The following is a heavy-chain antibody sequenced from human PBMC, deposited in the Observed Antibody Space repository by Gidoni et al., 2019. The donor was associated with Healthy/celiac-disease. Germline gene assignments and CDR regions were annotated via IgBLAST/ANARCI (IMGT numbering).Heavy chain of an antibody. Sequence: VQLVESGGGVVQPGRSLRLPCAASGFTFRSYGMHWVRQAPGKGLEWVAVIWYDGSNKYYADSVKGRFTISRDNSKNTLYLQMNSLRAEDTAVYYCAREHGGLLNYWGQGTLVTVSS. V-gene: IGHV3-33*01. D-gene: IGHD2-15*01. CDR1: GFTFRSYG. J-gene: IGHJ4*02. CDR3: AREHGGLLNY. CDR2: IWYDGSNK.